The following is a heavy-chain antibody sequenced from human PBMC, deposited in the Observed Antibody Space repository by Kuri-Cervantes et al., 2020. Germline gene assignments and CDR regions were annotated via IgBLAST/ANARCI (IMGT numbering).Heavy chain of an antibody. CDR2: MNPNSGNT. Sequence: ASVKVSCKASGYTFTGYYMHWVRQATGQGLEWMGWMNPNSGNTGYAQKFQGRVTMTRDNSISTAYMELSSLRSEDTAVYYCARAIRVKLMDVWGQGTTVTVSS. D-gene: IGHD3-10*01. V-gene: IGHV1-8*02. CDR3: ARAIRVKLMDV. CDR1: GYTFTGYY. J-gene: IGHJ6*02.